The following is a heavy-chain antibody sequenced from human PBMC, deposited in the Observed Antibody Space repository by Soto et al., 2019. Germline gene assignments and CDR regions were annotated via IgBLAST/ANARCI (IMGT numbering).Heavy chain of an antibody. CDR3: ARVVVDTAMVIFDY. CDR2: ISAYNGNT. CDR1: GYTFTSYG. D-gene: IGHD5-18*01. Sequence: RASVKVSCKASGYTFTSYGISWVRQAPGQGLEWMGWISAYNGNTNYAQKLQGRVTMTTDTSTSTAYMELRSLRSDDTAVYYCARVVVDTAMVIFDYWGQGTLVTVSS. J-gene: IGHJ4*02. V-gene: IGHV1-18*01.